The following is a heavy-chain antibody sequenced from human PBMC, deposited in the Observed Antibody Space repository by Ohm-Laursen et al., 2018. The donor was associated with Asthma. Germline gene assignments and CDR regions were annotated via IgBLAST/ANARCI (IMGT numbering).Heavy chain of an antibody. J-gene: IGHJ5*02. CDR2: ISANNGYT. Sequence: VATVKIYCKTSGYKFTTYGIHWVRQAPGQGLEWMGWISANNGYTDFAQRLRGRVLLTTDISSSTAYMELRSLTSDDTAIYYCARGGGSDGFISWGQGTLVTVSS. V-gene: IGHV1-18*01. D-gene: IGHD5-24*01. CDR1: GYKFTTYG. CDR3: ARGGGSDGFIS.